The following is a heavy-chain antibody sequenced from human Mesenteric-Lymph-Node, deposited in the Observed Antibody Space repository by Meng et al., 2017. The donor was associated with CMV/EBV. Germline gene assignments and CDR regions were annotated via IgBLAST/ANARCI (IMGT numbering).Heavy chain of an antibody. V-gene: IGHV3-21*01. CDR3: AKPRYNWNDGGGYFDY. D-gene: IGHD1-20*01. Sequence: GESLKISCAASGFTFSSYSMNWVRQAPGKGLEWVSSISSSSSYIYYADSVKGRFTISRDNAKNSLYLQMNSLRAEDTAVYYCAKPRYNWNDGGGYFDYWGQGTLVTVSS. CDR2: ISSSSSYI. CDR1: GFTFSSYS. J-gene: IGHJ4*02.